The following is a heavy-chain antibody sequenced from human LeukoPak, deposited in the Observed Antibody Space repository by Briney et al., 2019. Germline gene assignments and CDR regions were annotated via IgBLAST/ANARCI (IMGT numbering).Heavy chain of an antibody. CDR2: ISSGSSYI. CDR1: GFTFSSYS. J-gene: IGHJ3*02. Sequence: GGSLRLSCAASGFTFSSYSMNWVRQAPGKGLEWVSSISSGSSYIYYADSVKGRFTISRDNAKNSLYLQMNSLRAEDTAVYYCARGLNVRITIFGVVTNAFDIWGQGTMVTVSS. D-gene: IGHD3-3*01. V-gene: IGHV3-21*01. CDR3: ARGLNVRITIFGVVTNAFDI.